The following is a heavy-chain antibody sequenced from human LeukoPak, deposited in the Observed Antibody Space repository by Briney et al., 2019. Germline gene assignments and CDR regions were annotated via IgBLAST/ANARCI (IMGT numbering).Heavy chain of an antibody. CDR3: AIKVDPSYYYYYYMDV. J-gene: IGHJ6*03. Sequence: PSETLSLTCAVYGGSFSGYYWSWIRQPPGKGLEWIGEINHSGSTNYNPSLKSPVTISVDTSKNQFSLKLSSATAADTAVYYCAIKVDPSYYYYYYMDVWGKGTTVTVSS. D-gene: IGHD1-26*01. CDR1: GGSFSGYY. CDR2: INHSGST. V-gene: IGHV4-34*01.